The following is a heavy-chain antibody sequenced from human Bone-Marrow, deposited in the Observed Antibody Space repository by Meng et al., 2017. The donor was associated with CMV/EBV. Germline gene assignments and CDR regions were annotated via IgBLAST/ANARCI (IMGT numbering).Heavy chain of an antibody. CDR3: ARSQWLGQLGNWFDP. J-gene: IGHJ5*02. CDR1: GFTFSSYS. CDR2: ISSSSSYI. D-gene: IGHD6-19*01. Sequence: GESLKISCAASGFTFSSYSMNWVRQAPGKGLEWVSSISSSSSYIYYADSVKGRFTISRDNAKNSLYLQMNSLRAEDTAVYYCARSQWLGQLGNWFDPWGQGTLVTGSS. V-gene: IGHV3-21*01.